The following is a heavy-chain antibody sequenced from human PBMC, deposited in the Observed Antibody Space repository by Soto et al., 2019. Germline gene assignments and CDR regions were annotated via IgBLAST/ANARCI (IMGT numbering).Heavy chain of an antibody. V-gene: IGHV4-39*01. D-gene: IGHD3-10*01. Sequence: SETLSLTCTVSGGSISSSSYYWGWIRQPPGKGLEWIGSIYYSGSTYYNPSLKSRVTISVDTSKNQFSLKLSSVTAADTAVYYCARHAESPFTSPLLWFGGLSAGLDIWGQGTMVTVSS. CDR3: ARHAESPFTSPLLWFGGLSAGLDI. J-gene: IGHJ3*02. CDR1: GGSISSSSYY. CDR2: IYYSGST.